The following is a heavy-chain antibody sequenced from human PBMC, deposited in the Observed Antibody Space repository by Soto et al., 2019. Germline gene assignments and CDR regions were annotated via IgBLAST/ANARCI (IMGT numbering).Heavy chain of an antibody. J-gene: IGHJ5*02. CDR1: GGSFSGYY. V-gene: IGHV4-34*01. Sequence: SETLSLTCAVSGGSFSGYYWSWIRQSPGKGLEWIGDINHSGSTNYNPSLKSRVTISVDTSKNQFSLKLSSVTAADTAVYYCARDRRIQLWLRGWFDPWGQGTLVTVSS. D-gene: IGHD5-18*01. CDR2: INHSGST. CDR3: ARDRRIQLWLRGWFDP.